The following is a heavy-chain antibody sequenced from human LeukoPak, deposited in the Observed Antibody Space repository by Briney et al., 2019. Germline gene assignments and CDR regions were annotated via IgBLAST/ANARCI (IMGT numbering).Heavy chain of an antibody. D-gene: IGHD5-18*01. CDR3: AKGRGYSYGQFDY. CDR1: GFTFSSYG. J-gene: IGHJ4*02. CDR2: ISYDGSNK. Sequence: PGRSLRLSCAASGFTFSSYGMHWVRQAPGKGLEWVAVISYDGSNKYYADSVKGRFTISRDNSKNTLYLQMNSLRAEDTAVYYCAKGRGYSYGQFDYWGQGPRSLSPQ. V-gene: IGHV3-30*18.